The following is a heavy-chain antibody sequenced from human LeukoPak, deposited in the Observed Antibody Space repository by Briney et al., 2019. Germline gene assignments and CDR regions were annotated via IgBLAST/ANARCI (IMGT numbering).Heavy chain of an antibody. CDR1: GGSISRSSYY. CDR2: SYYSRST. D-gene: IGHD1-14*01. Sequence: PPETLSLTCTVSGGSISRSSYYWGWIRQPPGKGLEWIGSSYYSRSTFYNSSNPSLKSRVTISIDTSKYQFSLRLSSVTAADTAVYYCARRYTVDLNYFDYWGQGTLVTVSS. J-gene: IGHJ4*02. CDR3: ARRYTVDLNYFDY. V-gene: IGHV4-39*01.